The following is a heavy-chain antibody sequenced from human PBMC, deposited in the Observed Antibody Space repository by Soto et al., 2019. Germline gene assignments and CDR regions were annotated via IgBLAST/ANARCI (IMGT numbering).Heavy chain of an antibody. CDR2: INHGGST. V-gene: IGHV4-34*01. CDR1: GESFIGYY. J-gene: IGHJ5*02. Sequence: QVHLQQWGAGLLKPSETLSLTCAVYGESFIGYYWTWIRQSPGKGLEWIGEINHGGSTNYNPSLKSRVTISIDTSPNQFSLTLTSVTAADTSVYYCARTDIVTTTWFDPWGQGTLVTVSS. CDR3: ARTDIVTTTWFDP. D-gene: IGHD5-12*01.